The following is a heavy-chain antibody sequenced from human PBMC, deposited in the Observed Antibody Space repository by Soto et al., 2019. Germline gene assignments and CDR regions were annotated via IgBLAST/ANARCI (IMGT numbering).Heavy chain of an antibody. CDR2: IIPMSDTA. CDR3: VTILGGFFDF. Sequence: SVKVSCKASGGAFSSYSISWVRQAPGQGLEWMGGIIPMSDTAKYAQKFQGRVTITADKSTTTAYMELSSLRSEDTAVYSCVTILGGFFDFWGQGSPVTVSS. D-gene: IGHD3-3*01. CDR1: GGAFSSYS. V-gene: IGHV1-69*06. J-gene: IGHJ4*02.